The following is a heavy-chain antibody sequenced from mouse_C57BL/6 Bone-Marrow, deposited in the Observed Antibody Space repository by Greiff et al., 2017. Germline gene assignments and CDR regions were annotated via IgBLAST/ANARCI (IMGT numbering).Heavy chain of an antibody. CDR3: TTWVTTVPYWYFDV. CDR1: GFNIKDDY. CDR2: IDPENGDT. J-gene: IGHJ1*03. D-gene: IGHD1-1*01. V-gene: IGHV14-4*01. Sequence: EVKLVESGAELVRPGASVKLSCTASGFNIKDDYMHWVKQRPEQGLEWIGWIDPENGDTEYASQFQGKATITADTSSNTAYLQLSSLTSEDTAVYYCTTWVTTVPYWYFDVWGTGTTVTVSS.